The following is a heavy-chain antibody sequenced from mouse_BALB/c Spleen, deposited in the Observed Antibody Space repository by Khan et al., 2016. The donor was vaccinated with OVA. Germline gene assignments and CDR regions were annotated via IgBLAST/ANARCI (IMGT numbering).Heavy chain of an antibody. D-gene: IGHD1-2*01. J-gene: IGHJ3*01. CDR3: ARVDYGYGFAY. CDR2: IRKKASGYTT. V-gene: IGHV7-3*02. Sequence: EVKLEESGGGLVQPGGSLRLSCATSGFTFTDYYMNWVRQPPGKALEWLGFIRKKASGYTTEYSPSVKGRFTISRDNSQSILYLQMNTLRAEDSATYDCARVDYGYGFAYWGQGTLVTVSA. CDR1: GFTFTDYY.